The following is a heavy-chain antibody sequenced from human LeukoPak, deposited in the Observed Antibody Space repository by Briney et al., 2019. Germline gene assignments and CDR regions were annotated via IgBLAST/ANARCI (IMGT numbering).Heavy chain of an antibody. CDR2: INPNSGGT. V-gene: IGHV1-2*04. D-gene: IGHD3-22*01. Sequence: ASVKVSCKASGYTFTGYYMHWVRQAPGQGLEWMGWINPNSGGTNYAQKFQGWVTMTRDTSISTAYMELSRLRSDDTAVYYCARDFAGDSSGYSDYWGQGTLVTVSS. CDR1: GYTFTGYY. J-gene: IGHJ4*02. CDR3: ARDFAGDSSGYSDY.